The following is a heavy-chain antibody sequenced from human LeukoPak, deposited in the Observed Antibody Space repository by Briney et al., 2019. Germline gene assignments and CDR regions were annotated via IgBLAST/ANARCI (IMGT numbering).Heavy chain of an antibody. Sequence: GASVKVSCKVSGYTLTKLSMHWVRQAPGKGLEWMGGFDPEDGETIYAQKFQGRVTMTEDTSTDTAYMELSSLRSEDTAVYYCATPIGLGRYYQHWGQGTLVTVSS. D-gene: IGHD2-15*01. J-gene: IGHJ4*02. CDR3: ATPIGLGRYYQH. CDR1: GYTLTKLS. V-gene: IGHV1-24*01. CDR2: FDPEDGET.